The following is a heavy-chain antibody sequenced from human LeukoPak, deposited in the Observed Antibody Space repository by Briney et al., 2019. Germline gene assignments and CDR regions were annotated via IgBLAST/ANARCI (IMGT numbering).Heavy chain of an antibody. V-gene: IGHV4-59*12. J-gene: IGHJ6*03. CDR1: GGSISTFY. CDR2: IYYTGTT. CDR3: ARATSWSYYYMDV. Sequence: SETLSLTCTVSGGSISTFYWSWIRQPPGKRLEWIGYIYYTGTTNYNPSLKSRVTMFVDTSKNQFSLNLNSVTAADTAVYYCARATSWSYYYMDVWGKGTTVTISS. D-gene: IGHD2-2*01.